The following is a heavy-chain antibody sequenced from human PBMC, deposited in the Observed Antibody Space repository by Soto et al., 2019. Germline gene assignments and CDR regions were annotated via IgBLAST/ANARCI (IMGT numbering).Heavy chain of an antibody. D-gene: IGHD6-6*01. J-gene: IGHJ4*02. V-gene: IGHV4-30-2*01. Sequence: SETLSLTCAVSGGSISSGGSFWSWIRQPPGKGLEWIGYIYHSGSTYYNPSLKSRVTISVDRSKNQFSLKLSSVTAADTAVYYCAGGIAARPLSYWGQGTLVTVS. CDR1: GGSISSGGSF. CDR2: IYHSGST. CDR3: AGGIAARPLSY.